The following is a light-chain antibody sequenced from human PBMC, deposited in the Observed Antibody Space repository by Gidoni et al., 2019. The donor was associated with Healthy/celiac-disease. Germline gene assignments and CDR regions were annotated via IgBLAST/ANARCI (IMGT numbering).Light chain of an antibody. Sequence: EIVMTQSPATLSVSPGERATLSCRASQSVSSNLAWYPQKPGQPPRLLIYGASTRATGIPARFSGSGSGTEFTLTISSLQSEDFAVYYCQRYDNWRPYTFSQGTKLEIK. J-gene: IGKJ2*01. V-gene: IGKV3-15*01. CDR1: QSVSSN. CDR3: QRYDNWRPYT. CDR2: GAS.